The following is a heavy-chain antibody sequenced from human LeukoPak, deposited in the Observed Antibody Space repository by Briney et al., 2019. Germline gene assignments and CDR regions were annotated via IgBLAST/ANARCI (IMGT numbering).Heavy chain of an antibody. V-gene: IGHV3-30*02. CDR1: GFTFSSYG. Sequence: GGSPRLSCAASGFTFSSYGMHWVRQAPGKGLEWVAFIRYDGRNSYYGDSVKGRFTISRDNSKSTLYLQMNSLRTEDTAVYYCAKDTGYYGSGTYENYYLDYWGQGTLVTVSS. CDR3: AKDTGYYGSGTYENYYLDY. CDR2: IRYDGRNS. J-gene: IGHJ4*02. D-gene: IGHD3-10*01.